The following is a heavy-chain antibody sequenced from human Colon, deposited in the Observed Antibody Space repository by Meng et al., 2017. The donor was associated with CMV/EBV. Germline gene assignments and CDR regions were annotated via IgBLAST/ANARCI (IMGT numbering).Heavy chain of an antibody. Sequence: GEPLKISCAASGFTFNTYEMNWVRQAPGKGLEWVSYISSSGSTIFYADSVKGRFTISRDNAKNSLYLQMNSLRAEDAAVYYCARLRGNWFDPWGQGTLVTVSS. CDR2: ISSSGSTI. J-gene: IGHJ5*02. CDR1: GFTFNTYE. CDR3: ARLRGNWFDP. D-gene: IGHD3-16*01. V-gene: IGHV3-48*03.